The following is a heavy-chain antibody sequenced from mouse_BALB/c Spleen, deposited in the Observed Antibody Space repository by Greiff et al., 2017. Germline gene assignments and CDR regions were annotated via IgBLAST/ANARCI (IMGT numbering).Heavy chain of an antibody. CDR1: GYAFTNYL. J-gene: IGHJ3*01. Sequence: QVQLKQSGAELVRPGTSVKVSCKASGYAFTNYLIEWVKQRPGQGLEWIGVINPGSGGTNYNEKFKGKATLTADKSSSTAYMQLSSLTSDDSAVYFCARRGYGSSPWFAYWGQGTLVTVSA. V-gene: IGHV1-54*01. D-gene: IGHD1-1*01. CDR2: INPGSGGT. CDR3: ARRGYGSSPWFAY.